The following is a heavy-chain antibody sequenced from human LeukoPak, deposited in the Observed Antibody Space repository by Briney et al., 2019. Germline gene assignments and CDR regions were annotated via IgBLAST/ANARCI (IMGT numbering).Heavy chain of an antibody. CDR1: GGSFSGYY. CDR2: INHSGST. CDR3: ASGNWNYYFDY. Sequence: PSETLSLTCAVYGGSFSGYYWSWIRQPPGKGLEWIGEINHSGSTNYNPSLKSRVTISADTSKNQFSLKLSSVTAADTAVYYCASGNWNYYFDYWGQGTLVTVSS. V-gene: IGHV4-34*01. J-gene: IGHJ4*02. D-gene: IGHD1-7*01.